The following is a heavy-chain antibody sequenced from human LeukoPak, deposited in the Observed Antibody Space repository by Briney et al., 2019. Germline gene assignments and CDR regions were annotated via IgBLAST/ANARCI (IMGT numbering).Heavy chain of an antibody. J-gene: IGHJ6*03. D-gene: IGHD4-17*01. CDR2: INHSGST. CDR1: GGSFSGYY. Sequence: NPSETLSLTCAVYGGSFSGYYWSWIRQPPGKGLEWIGEINHSGSTNYNPSLKSRVTISVDTSKNQFSLKLSSVTAADTAVYYCARGRSVTTYYYYYYYMDVWGKGTTVTVSS. CDR3: ARGRSVTTYYYYYYYMDV. V-gene: IGHV4-34*01.